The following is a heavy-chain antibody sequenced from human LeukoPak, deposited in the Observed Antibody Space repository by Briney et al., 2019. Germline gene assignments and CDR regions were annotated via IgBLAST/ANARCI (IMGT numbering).Heavy chain of an antibody. J-gene: IGHJ4*02. CDR2: INPNSGGT. D-gene: IGHD2-15*01. CDR3: AAGCSGGSCYSSDY. Sequence: ASVKVSCKASGYTFTGYYMHWVRQAPGQGLEWMGWINPNSGGTNYAQKFQSRVTMTRDTSISTAYMELSRLRSDDTAVYYCAAGCSGGSCYSSDYWGQGTLVTVSS. V-gene: IGHV1-2*02. CDR1: GYTFTGYY.